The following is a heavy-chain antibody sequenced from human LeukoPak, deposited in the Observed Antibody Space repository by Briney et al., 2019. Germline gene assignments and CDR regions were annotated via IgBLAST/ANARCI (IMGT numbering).Heavy chain of an antibody. CDR3: ARGKARYFDWLLLDY. J-gene: IGHJ4*02. Sequence: ASVKVSCKASGYTFTSYDINWVRQATGQGLEWMGWMNPNSGNTGYAQKFQGRVTMTRDTSISTAYMELSRLRSDDTAVYYCARGKARYFDWLLLDYWGQGTLVTVSS. V-gene: IGHV1-8*01. CDR1: GYTFTSYD. D-gene: IGHD3-9*01. CDR2: MNPNSGNT.